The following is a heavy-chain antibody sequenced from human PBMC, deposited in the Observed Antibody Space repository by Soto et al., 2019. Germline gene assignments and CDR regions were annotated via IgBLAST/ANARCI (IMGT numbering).Heavy chain of an antibody. V-gene: IGHV3-23*01. CDR2: ISGSGGST. J-gene: IGHJ1*01. Sequence: PGGSLRLSCAASGFTFSSYAMSWVRQAPEKGLEWVSAISGSGGSTYYADSAKGRFTISRDNSKSTLYLQMNSLRAEDTAVYYCAKPPGPVAGKEDYFQHWGQGTLFTVSS. CDR1: GFTFSSYA. CDR3: AKPPGPVAGKEDYFQH. D-gene: IGHD6-19*01.